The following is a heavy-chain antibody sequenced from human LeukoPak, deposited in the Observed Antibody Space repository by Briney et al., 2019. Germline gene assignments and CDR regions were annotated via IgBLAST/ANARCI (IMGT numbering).Heavy chain of an antibody. D-gene: IGHD2-8*01. CDR2: IIPIFGTA. Sequence: ASVKVSCKASGGTFSSYAISWVRQAPGQGLEWMGGIIPIFGTANYAQKFQGRVTITTDESTSTAYMELSSLRAEDTAVYYCARDFPADIVLMVYGFDYWGQGTLVTVSS. J-gene: IGHJ4*02. V-gene: IGHV1-69*05. CDR3: ARDFPADIVLMVYGFDY. CDR1: GGTFSSYA.